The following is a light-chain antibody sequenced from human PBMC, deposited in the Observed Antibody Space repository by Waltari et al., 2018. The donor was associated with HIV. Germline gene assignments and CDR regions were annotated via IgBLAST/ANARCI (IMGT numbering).Light chain of an antibody. J-gene: IGLJ3*02. Sequence: QSVLTQPPSVSAAPGQRVTISCSGSSSNIGSNDVSWYQQLPGTAPKLLIFDNYKRPSGIPDRFSGSKSGTSATLGITGLQTGDEADYYCGTWDSGLSALVFGGGTKLTVL. CDR3: GTWDSGLSALV. CDR1: SSNIGSND. V-gene: IGLV1-51*01. CDR2: DNY.